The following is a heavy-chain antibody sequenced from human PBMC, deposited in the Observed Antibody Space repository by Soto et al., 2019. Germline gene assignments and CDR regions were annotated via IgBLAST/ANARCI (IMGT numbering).Heavy chain of an antibody. D-gene: IGHD2-15*01. J-gene: IGHJ5*02. CDR1: GGTFSSYA. CDR2: IIPIFGTA. CDR3: ARSRFRLDIVVVVAATTYNWFDP. V-gene: IGHV1-69*01. Sequence: QVQLVQSGAEVKKPGSSVKVSCKASGGTFSSYAISWVRQAPGQGLEWMGGIIPIFGTANYAQKFQGRVTITADESTSTAYMELSSLGSEDTAVYYCARSRFRLDIVVVVAATTYNWFDPWGQGTLVTVSS.